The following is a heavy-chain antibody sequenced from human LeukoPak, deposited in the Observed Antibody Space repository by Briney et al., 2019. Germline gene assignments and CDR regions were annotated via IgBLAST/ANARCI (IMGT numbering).Heavy chain of an antibody. CDR1: GGSISSGGYS. CDR2: IYHSGST. D-gene: IGHD6-13*01. J-gene: IGHJ3*02. Sequence: PSETLSLTCAVSGGSISSGGYSWSWIRQPPGTGLEWIGYIYHSGSTYYNPSLKSRVTISVDRSKNQFSLKLSSVTAADTAVYYCARDRAGIYAFDIWGQGTMVTVSS. V-gene: IGHV4-30-2*01. CDR3: ARDRAGIYAFDI.